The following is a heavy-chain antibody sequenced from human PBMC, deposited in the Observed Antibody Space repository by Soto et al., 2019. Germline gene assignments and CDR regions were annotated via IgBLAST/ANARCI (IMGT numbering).Heavy chain of an antibody. Sequence: QVHLQESGPGLVKPSGTLSLICDVSGGSISSGKWWSWVRQPPGKGLEWIGEIYHGGSASYNPSFRSRAVISVDKSKNQLYLTLNSVTAADTAVYFCANNDGWNFDSWGQGILVTVSS. CDR1: GGSISSGKW. D-gene: IGHD6-19*01. V-gene: IGHV4-4*02. CDR2: IYHGGSA. J-gene: IGHJ4*02. CDR3: ANNDGWNFDS.